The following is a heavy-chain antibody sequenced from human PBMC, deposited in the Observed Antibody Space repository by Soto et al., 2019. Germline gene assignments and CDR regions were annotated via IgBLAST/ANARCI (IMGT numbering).Heavy chain of an antibody. CDR1: GFSLSTSGVG. V-gene: IGHV2-5*01. Sequence: SGPTLVNPTQTLTLTCTFSGFSLSTSGVGVGWIRQPPGKALEWLALIYWNDDKRYSPSLKSRLTITKDTSKNQVVLTMTNMDPVDTATYYCAHRRGYDSSGYYYLWFDYWGQGTLVTVSS. CDR3: AHRRGYDSSGYYYLWFDY. J-gene: IGHJ4*02. D-gene: IGHD3-22*01. CDR2: IYWNDDK.